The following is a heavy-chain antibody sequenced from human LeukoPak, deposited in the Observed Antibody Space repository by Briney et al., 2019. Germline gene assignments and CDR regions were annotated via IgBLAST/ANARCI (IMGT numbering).Heavy chain of an antibody. V-gene: IGHV1-69*05. CDR3: ARDFWDEGWSYFDY. D-gene: IGHD6-19*01. CDR2: IIPIFGTA. J-gene: IGHJ4*02. CDR1: GYTFTSYD. Sequence: SVKVSCKASGYTFTSYDISWVRQAPGQGLEWMGRIIPIFGTANYAQKFQGRVTITTDESTSTAYMELSSLRSEDTAVYYCARDFWDEGWSYFDYWGQGTLVTVSS.